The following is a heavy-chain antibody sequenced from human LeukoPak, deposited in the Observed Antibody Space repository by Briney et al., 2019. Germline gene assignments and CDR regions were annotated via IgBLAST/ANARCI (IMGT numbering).Heavy chain of an antibody. CDR3: ARIGRSGPLDAFDI. Sequence: SVKVSCKASGGTFSSYAISWVRQAPGQGLEWMGGIIPIFGTANYAQKFQGRVTITADESTSTAYMELSSLRSEDTAVYYCARIGRSGPLDAFDIWGQGTMVTVSS. D-gene: IGHD3-3*01. V-gene: IGHV1-69*01. J-gene: IGHJ3*02. CDR1: GGTFSSYA. CDR2: IIPIFGTA.